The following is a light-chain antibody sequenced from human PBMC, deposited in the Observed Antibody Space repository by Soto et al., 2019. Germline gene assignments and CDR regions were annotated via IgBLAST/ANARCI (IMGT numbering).Light chain of an antibody. CDR2: DAS. Sequence: EIVMTQSPATLSVSPGERATLSCKASQSVSSNLAWYQQKPGQAPRLLIYDASTRATGIPARFSGSGSWTEFTLTIGSLQSEDFAVYYCQQYNTWPRTFGQGT. CDR1: QSVSSN. J-gene: IGKJ1*01. V-gene: IGKV3-15*01. CDR3: QQYNTWPRT.